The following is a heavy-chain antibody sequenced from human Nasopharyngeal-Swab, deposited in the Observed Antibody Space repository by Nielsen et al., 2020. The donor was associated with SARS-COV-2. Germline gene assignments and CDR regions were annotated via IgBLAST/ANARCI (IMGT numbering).Heavy chain of an antibody. J-gene: IGHJ4*02. CDR2: ISGSGGST. V-gene: IGHV3-23*01. D-gene: IGHD3-3*01. Sequence: WIRQPPGKGLEWVSAISGSGGSTYYADSVKGRFTISRDNSKNTLYLQMNSLRAEDTAVYYCAAGGSGYYGDYWGQGTLVTVSS. CDR3: AAGGSGYYGDY.